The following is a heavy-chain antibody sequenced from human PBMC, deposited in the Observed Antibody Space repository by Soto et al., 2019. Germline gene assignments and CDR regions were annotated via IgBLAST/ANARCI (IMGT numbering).Heavy chain of an antibody. D-gene: IGHD3-3*01. J-gene: IGHJ4*02. Sequence: ASVKVSCKASGYTFTSHAIHWLRQAPGQRLEWMGWINVGNGNTQYPQRFQGRVTVTRDTSASTVYMELSSLRSEDTAVYYCARVAFGVVTVFDYWGQGTLVTVSS. V-gene: IGHV1-3*01. CDR3: ARVAFGVVTVFDY. CDR2: INVGNGNT. CDR1: GYTFTSHA.